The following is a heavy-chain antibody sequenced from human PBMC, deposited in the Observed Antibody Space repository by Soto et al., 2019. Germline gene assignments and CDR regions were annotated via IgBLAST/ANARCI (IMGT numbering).Heavy chain of an antibody. D-gene: IGHD1-1*01. J-gene: IGHJ4*02. CDR2: ISNDGSQK. CDR3: VREAYPGNYRLAYFDY. V-gene: IGHV3-30*04. CDR1: GFSFSSHT. Sequence: GGSLRLSCTASGFSFSSHTMHWVRQAPGKVLEWVAFISNDGSQKSYAESVKGRFTISRDNSKNTLFLQMNSLRAADTAVFFCVREAYPGNYRLAYFDYWGPGTLVTVSS.